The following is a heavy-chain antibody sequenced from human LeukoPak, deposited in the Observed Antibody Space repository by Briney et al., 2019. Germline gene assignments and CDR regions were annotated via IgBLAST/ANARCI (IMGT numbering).Heavy chain of an antibody. Sequence: GSSVKVSCKASGGTFSSYAIGWVRQAPGQGLEWMGRIIPILGIANYAQKFQGRVTITADKSTSTAYMELSSLRSEDTAVYYCARDRSEQQLVSNWFDPWGQGTLVTVSS. CDR3: ARDRSEQQLVSNWFDP. D-gene: IGHD6-13*01. V-gene: IGHV1-69*04. CDR1: GGTFSSYA. CDR2: IIPILGIA. J-gene: IGHJ5*02.